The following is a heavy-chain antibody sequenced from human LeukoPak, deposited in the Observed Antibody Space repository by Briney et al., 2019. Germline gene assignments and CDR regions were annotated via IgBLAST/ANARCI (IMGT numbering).Heavy chain of an antibody. D-gene: IGHD5-18*01. J-gene: IGHJ6*03. Sequence: SETLSLTCTVSGGSISSGSSYWSWIRQPAGKGLEWIGRIYTSGSTNYNPPLKSRVTISVDTSKNQFSLKLSSVTAADTAVYYCARDGYSYGLGYYYYYMDVWGKGTTITISS. V-gene: IGHV4-61*02. CDR2: IYTSGST. CDR3: ARDGYSYGLGYYYYYMDV. CDR1: GGSISSGSSY.